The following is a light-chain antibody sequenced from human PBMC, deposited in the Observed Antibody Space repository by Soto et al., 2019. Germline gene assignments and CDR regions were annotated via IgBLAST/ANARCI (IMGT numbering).Light chain of an antibody. CDR2: NTN. CDR1: SGSVSTSYY. Sequence: QTVVTQEPSFSVSPGGTVTLTCGLSSGSVSTSYYPSWYQQTPGQAPRTLIYNTNTRSSGVPDRFSGSILGNKAALTITGAQADDESDYYCVLYMGSGTVVFGGGTKLNVL. CDR3: VLYMGSGTVV. J-gene: IGLJ2*01. V-gene: IGLV8-61*01.